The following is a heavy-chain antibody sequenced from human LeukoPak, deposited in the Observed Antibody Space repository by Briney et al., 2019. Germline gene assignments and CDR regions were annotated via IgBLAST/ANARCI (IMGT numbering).Heavy chain of an antibody. D-gene: IGHD1-1*01. CDR3: AKDGRPDTYGIFDL. V-gene: IGHV3-9*02. Sequence: RRTLRLSPALSRLTPSAEAIHWLRQATRQGLQWVSGISWNSGSEGYADSVKGRFTISRDNAKNSLYLQMISLRAEDTAFYYCAKDGRPDTYGIFDLWGHGTLVTVSS. J-gene: IGHJ4*01. CDR2: ISWNSGSE. CDR1: RLTPSAEA.